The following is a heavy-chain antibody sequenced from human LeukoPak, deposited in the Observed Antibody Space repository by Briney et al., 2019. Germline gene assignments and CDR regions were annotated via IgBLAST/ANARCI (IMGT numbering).Heavy chain of an antibody. CDR1: GGSISSYY. CDR3: ARGTHVNYDSGAFDI. CDR2: IYYSGSA. Sequence: PSETLSLTCTVSGGSISSYYWSWIRQPPGKGLEWIGYIYYSGSANYNPSLKSRVTISVDTSKNQFSLRLSSVTAADTAVYYCARGTHVNYDSGAFDIWGQGTMVTVSS. V-gene: IGHV4-59*08. J-gene: IGHJ3*02. D-gene: IGHD3-22*01.